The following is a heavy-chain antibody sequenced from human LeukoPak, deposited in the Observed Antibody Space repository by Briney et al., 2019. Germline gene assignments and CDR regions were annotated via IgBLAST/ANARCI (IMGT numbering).Heavy chain of an antibody. CDR2: IYYSGST. Sequence: SETLSLTCTVSGGSIRSYYWSWIRQPPGKGLEWIGYIYYSGSTNYNPSLKSRVTISVDTSKNQFSLKLSSVTAADTAVYYCARVSTYYDTLTGLTTYKYFDYWGQGTLVTVSS. CDR1: GGSIRSYY. D-gene: IGHD3-9*01. J-gene: IGHJ4*02. CDR3: ARVSTYYDTLTGLTTYKYFDY. V-gene: IGHV4-59*01.